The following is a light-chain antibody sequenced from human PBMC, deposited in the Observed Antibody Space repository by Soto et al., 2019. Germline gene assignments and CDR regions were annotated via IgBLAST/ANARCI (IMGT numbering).Light chain of an antibody. CDR3: QEYNSASRT. Sequence: DIQMTQSPSSLSASVGDRVTITCRASQGISNYLDWYQQKPGKVPKLLIYAASALQSGVPSRFSGSGSGTDFTLTIRSLQPEDVATYYCQEYNSASRTFGQWTKVEIK. V-gene: IGKV1-27*01. J-gene: IGKJ1*01. CDR2: AAS. CDR1: QGISNY.